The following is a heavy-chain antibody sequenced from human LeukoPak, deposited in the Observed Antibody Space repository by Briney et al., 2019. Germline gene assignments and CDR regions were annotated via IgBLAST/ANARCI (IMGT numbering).Heavy chain of an antibody. V-gene: IGHV4-59*01. Sequence: SETLSPTCVVSGGSISGYYWSWIRQPPGRGLKWIGYISDTGTSIYNPSLKNRLSMLVDTSKNHFYLNLTSVTAADTAIYYCARTRTYLDYWGQGALVTVSS. CDR1: GGSISGYY. D-gene: IGHD1-7*01. CDR3: ARTRTYLDY. J-gene: IGHJ4*02. CDR2: ISDTGTS.